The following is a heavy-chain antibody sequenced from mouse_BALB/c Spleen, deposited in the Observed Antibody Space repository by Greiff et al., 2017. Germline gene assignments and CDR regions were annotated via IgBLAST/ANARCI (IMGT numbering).Heavy chain of an antibody. Sequence: EVKLQESGGGLVKPGGSLKLSCAASGFTFSDYYMYWVRQTPEKRLEWVATISDGGSYTYYPDSVKGRFTISRDNAKNNLYLQMSSLKSEDTAMYYCARSRYDGRSWFAYWGQGTLVTVSA. J-gene: IGHJ3*01. CDR1: GFTFSDYY. D-gene: IGHD2-3*01. CDR2: ISDGGSYT. CDR3: ARSRYDGRSWFAY. V-gene: IGHV5-4*02.